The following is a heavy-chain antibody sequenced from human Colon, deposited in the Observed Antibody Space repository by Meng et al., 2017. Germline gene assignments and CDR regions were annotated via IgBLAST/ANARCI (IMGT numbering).Heavy chain of an antibody. Sequence: QGHLQESGPGLLRPSETLSLTCTGSGGSVSSGSHYWSGIRQPPGKGLEFIAYVDYSGNTNFNPSLKGRVTTSIDMSKSQFSLKVSSVTAADTAVYYCAIGPWELDYWGQGLLVTVSS. CDR1: GGSVSSGSHY. J-gene: IGHJ4*02. D-gene: IGHD1-26*01. CDR3: AIGPWELDY. CDR2: VDYSGNT. V-gene: IGHV4-61*01.